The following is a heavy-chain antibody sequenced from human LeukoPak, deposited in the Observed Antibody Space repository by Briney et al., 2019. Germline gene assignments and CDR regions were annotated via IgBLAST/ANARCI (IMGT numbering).Heavy chain of an antibody. CDR3: ARRRFLDY. D-gene: IGHD3-3*01. Sequence: SETLSLTCAVSGGSISSGGSYWSWIRQPPGKGLEWIGYIYYSGSTNYNPSLKSRVTISVDTSKNQFSLKLSSVTAADTAVYYCARRRFLDYWGQGTLVTVSS. J-gene: IGHJ4*02. CDR2: IYYSGST. V-gene: IGHV4-61*08. CDR1: GGSISSGGSY.